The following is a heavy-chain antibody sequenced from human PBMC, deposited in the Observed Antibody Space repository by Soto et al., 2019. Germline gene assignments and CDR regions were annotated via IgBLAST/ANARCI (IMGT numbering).Heavy chain of an antibody. CDR2: IYYSGST. Sequence: SETLSLTCTVSGGSVSSGNYYWSWIRQPPGKGLEWIAYIYYSGSTNYNPSLKSRVTISVDTSKNQFSLKLTSVTAADTAVYYCARDLGRIVVVVAGGFDYWGQGTLVTVSS. D-gene: IGHD2-15*01. CDR1: GGSVSSGNYY. V-gene: IGHV4-61*01. J-gene: IGHJ4*02. CDR3: ARDLGRIVVVVAGGFDY.